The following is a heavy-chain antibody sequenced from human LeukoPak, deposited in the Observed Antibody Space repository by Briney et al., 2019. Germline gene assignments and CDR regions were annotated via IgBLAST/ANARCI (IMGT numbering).Heavy chain of an antibody. CDR1: GFTFSSYA. D-gene: IGHD2-2*02. CDR2: NSGSGGST. CDR3: AKSLRYCSSTSCYTTNDAFDI. Sequence: GGSLRLSGAASGFTFSSYAMSWVRQAPGKGLEWVSANSGSGGSTYYADSVKGRFTISRDNSKNTLYLQMNSLRAEDTAVYYCAKSLRYCSSTSCYTTNDAFDIWGQGTMVTVSS. V-gene: IGHV3-23*01. J-gene: IGHJ3*02.